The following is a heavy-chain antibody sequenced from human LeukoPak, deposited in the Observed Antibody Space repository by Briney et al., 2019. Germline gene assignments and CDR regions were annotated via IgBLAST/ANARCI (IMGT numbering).Heavy chain of an antibody. CDR1: GGSISSHY. Sequence: SETLSLTCTVSGGSISSHYWSWIRQPLGKGLEWIGYIYYSGSTNYNPSLKSRVTISVDTSKNQFSLKLSSVIAADTVVYYCARSKEGVDYWGQGTLVTVSS. V-gene: IGHV4-59*11. CDR3: ARSKEGVDY. D-gene: IGHD3-16*01. CDR2: IYYSGST. J-gene: IGHJ4*02.